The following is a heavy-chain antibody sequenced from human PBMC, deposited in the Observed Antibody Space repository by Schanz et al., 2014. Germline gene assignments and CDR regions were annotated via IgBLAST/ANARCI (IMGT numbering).Heavy chain of an antibody. Sequence: EVQLVESGGGLVQPGGSLRLSCAASGFTFSSYWMHWVRQVPGKGLVWVSRIKSDGSSTSYADSVKGRFTISRDNSKNTLYLQMNSLRVEDTAVYFCVSQTGSPNYWGQGTLLTVSS. CDR3: VSQTGSPNY. CDR2: IKSDGSST. D-gene: IGHD6-13*01. CDR1: GFTFSSYW. J-gene: IGHJ4*02. V-gene: IGHV3-74*01.